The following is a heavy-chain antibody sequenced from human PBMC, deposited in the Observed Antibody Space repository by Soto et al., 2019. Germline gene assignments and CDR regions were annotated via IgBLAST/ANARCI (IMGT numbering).Heavy chain of an antibody. CDR1: GFTFSSYA. CDR3: SKEAQWGYYGSGSFPWDY. V-gene: IGHV3-23*01. D-gene: IGHD3-10*01. Sequence: EVQLLESGGGLVHPGGSLRLSCAPSGFTFSSYAMNWVRQAPGKGLEWVSTISGTGGDTYYADSVKGRFTISRDNSKDTLNLQMNSLRAEDTAVYYCSKEAQWGYYGSGSFPWDYWGQGTLVTVSS. J-gene: IGHJ4*02. CDR2: ISGTGGDT.